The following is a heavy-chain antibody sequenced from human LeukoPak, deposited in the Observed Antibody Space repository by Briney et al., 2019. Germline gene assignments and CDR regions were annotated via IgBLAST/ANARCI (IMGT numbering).Heavy chain of an antibody. D-gene: IGHD3-22*01. CDR3: ARLGSSGYYLFDY. CDR2: IYYSGST. CDR1: GGSISSSSYY. Sequence: SVTLSLTCTVSGGSISSSSYYWGWIRQPPGKGLEWIGSIYYSGSTYYNPSLKSRVTISVDTSKNQFSLKLSSVTAADTAVYYCARLGSSGYYLFDYWGQGTLVTVSS. J-gene: IGHJ4*02. V-gene: IGHV4-39*01.